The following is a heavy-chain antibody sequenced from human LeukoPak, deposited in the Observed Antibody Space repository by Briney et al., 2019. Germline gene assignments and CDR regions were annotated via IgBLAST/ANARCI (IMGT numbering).Heavy chain of an antibody. CDR1: GYSITNGYN. J-gene: IGHJ4*02. CDR2: IYYRGTT. CDR3: VREWELLHTPFDL. D-gene: IGHD1-26*01. V-gene: IGHV4-38-2*02. Sequence: PPETLSLTCTVSGYSITNGYNWGWIRQSPVKGLEWIANIYYRGTTYYNPSLRSRVTMSVDTSKNQFSLRLTSVTAADTAVYYCVREWELLHTPFDLWGQGTLVTDSS.